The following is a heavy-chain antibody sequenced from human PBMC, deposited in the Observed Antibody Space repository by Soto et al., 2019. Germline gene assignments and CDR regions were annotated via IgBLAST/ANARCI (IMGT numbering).Heavy chain of an antibody. V-gene: IGHV1-69*13. Sequence: GASVKVSCNASGGTFSSYAISWVRQAPGQGLEWMGGIIPIFGTANYAQKFQGRVTITADESTSTAYMELSSLRSEDTAVYYCARAAGDTAMEGDYWGQGTLVTVSS. J-gene: IGHJ4*02. CDR1: GGTFSSYA. D-gene: IGHD5-18*01. CDR2: IIPIFGTA. CDR3: ARAAGDTAMEGDY.